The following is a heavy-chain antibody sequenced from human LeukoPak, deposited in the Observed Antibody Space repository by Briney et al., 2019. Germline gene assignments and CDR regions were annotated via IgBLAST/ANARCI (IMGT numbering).Heavy chain of an antibody. D-gene: IGHD3-22*01. CDR2: IYYSGST. CDR3: ASSAYESSGYGGYYMDV. V-gene: IGHV4-39*07. Sequence: SETLSLTCTVSGGSISSSTYYWGWIRQPPGKGLEWIGCIYYSGSTYYNPSLKSRVTISVDTAKNQFSRKLSSVTAADTAVYYCASSAYESSGYGGYYMDVWGKGTTVTVSS. J-gene: IGHJ6*03. CDR1: GGSISSSTYY.